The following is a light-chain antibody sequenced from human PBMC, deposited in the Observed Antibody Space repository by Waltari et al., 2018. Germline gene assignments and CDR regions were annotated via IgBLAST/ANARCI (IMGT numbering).Light chain of an antibody. Sequence: SALTQPASVSGSPGQSLPISCSGTSSDVGRFSLVSWYQQKPGQAPKLLIYEVTKRPSGVSNRFSGSKSGNTASLTISGLQAEDEAAYFCCSYAGSSTLVFGGGTRVTVL. CDR2: EVT. J-gene: IGLJ3*02. CDR1: SSDVGRFSL. CDR3: CSYAGSSTLV. V-gene: IGLV2-23*02.